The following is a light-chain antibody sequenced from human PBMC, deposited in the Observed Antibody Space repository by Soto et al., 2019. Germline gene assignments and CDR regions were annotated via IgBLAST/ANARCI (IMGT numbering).Light chain of an antibody. Sequence: SVLTQPASVSGSPGQSITISCTGTSGDVGGYNYVSWYQQHPGKAPKLMIYDVSNRPSGVSNRFSGSKSGNTASLTISGLQAEDEADYYCSSYTSSSIPYVFGTGTKVTVL. V-gene: IGLV2-14*01. J-gene: IGLJ1*01. CDR1: SGDVGGYNY. CDR3: SSYTSSSIPYV. CDR2: DVS.